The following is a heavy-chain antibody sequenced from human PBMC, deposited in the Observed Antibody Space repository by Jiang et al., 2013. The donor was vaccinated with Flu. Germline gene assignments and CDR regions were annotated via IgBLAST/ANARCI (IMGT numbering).Heavy chain of an antibody. CDR1: GGTFSSYA. D-gene: IGHD6-6*01. Sequence: SGAEVKKPGSSVKVSCKASGGTFSSYAISWVRQAPGQGLEWMGGIIPIFGTANYAQKFQGRVTITADESTSTAYMELSSLRSEDTAVYYCARDYGIAARRGYYYYMDVWGKGTTVTVSS. CDR2: IIPIFGTA. V-gene: IGHV1-69*01. CDR3: ARDYGIAARRGYYYYMDV. J-gene: IGHJ6*03.